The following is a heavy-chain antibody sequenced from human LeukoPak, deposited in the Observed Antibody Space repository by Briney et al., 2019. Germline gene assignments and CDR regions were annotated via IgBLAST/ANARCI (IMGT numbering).Heavy chain of an antibody. CDR2: IIPIFGTA. V-gene: IGHV1-69*06. Sequence: ASVKVSCKASGGTFSSYAISWVRQAPGQGLEWMGGIIPIFGTANYAQKFQGRVTITADKSTSTAYMELSSLRSEDTAVYYCARGNSGYFFDYWGQGTLVTVSS. D-gene: IGHD5-12*01. J-gene: IGHJ4*02. CDR3: ARGNSGYFFDY. CDR1: GGTFSSYA.